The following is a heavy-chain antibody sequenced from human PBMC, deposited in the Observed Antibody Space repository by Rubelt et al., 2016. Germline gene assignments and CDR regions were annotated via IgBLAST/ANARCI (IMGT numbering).Heavy chain of an antibody. D-gene: IGHD6-19*01. V-gene: IGHV4-39*01. CDR1: GGSISSSSYY. CDR3: ARLSSGWYYFDY. Sequence: QLQLQESGPGLVKPSETLSLTCTVSGGSISSSSYYWGWIRQPPGKGLEWIGSIYYSGSTYYNPTLKSRVTISGDTAKNQFSLKRSSVTAADTAVYYCARLSSGWYYFDYWGQGTLVTVSS. CDR2: IYYSGST. J-gene: IGHJ4*02.